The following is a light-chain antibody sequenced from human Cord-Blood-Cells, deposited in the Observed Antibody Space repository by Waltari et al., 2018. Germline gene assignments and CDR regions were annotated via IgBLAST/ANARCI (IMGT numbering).Light chain of an antibody. CDR1: SSDVGSYHL. V-gene: IGLV2-23*01. CDR3: CSYAGSSTYV. CDR2: EGS. J-gene: IGLJ1*01. Sequence: QSALTQPASAPGSPGPSITISCTGTSSDVGSYHLVTWYQQHPGKAPKLMIYEGSKRRSGVSNRFSGSKSGNTASLTSSGLQAEDEADYYCCSYAGSSTYVFGTGTKVTVL.